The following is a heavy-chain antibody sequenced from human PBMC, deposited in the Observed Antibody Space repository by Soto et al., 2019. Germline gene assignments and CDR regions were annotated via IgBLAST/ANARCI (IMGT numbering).Heavy chain of an antibody. CDR1: GYSFTSYW. J-gene: IGHJ6*02. Sequence: PGESLKISCKGSGYSFTSYWINWVRQMPGKGLEWMGRIDPSDSYTNYSPSFQGHVTISADKSISTAYLQWSSLRASDTAMYYCASDLTTDYVMDVWGQGTTVTVSS. D-gene: IGHD3-22*01. CDR2: IDPSDSYT. V-gene: IGHV5-10-1*01. CDR3: ASDLTTDYVMDV.